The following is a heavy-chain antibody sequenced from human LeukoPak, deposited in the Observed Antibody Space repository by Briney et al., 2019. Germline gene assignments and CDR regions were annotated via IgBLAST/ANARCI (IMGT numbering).Heavy chain of an antibody. V-gene: IGHV3-23*01. Sequence: GGSLRLSCAASGFTLSNYAMSWVRQAPGRGPEWVAGISYSSGSIYYSDSVKGRFTISRDNSKNTLYLQMNSLRADDTAVYYCAKDVLRLNYGYFDLWGRGTLVSVSS. D-gene: IGHD2-21*02. CDR3: AKDVLRLNYGYFDL. CDR2: ISYSSGSI. J-gene: IGHJ2*01. CDR1: GFTLSNYA.